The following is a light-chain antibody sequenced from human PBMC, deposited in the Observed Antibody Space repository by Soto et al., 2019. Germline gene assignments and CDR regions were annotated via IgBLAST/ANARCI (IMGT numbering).Light chain of an antibody. CDR3: QKYNSAPHT. J-gene: IGKJ2*01. CDR2: GAS. V-gene: IGKV3-20*01. Sequence: EIVLTQSPDTLSLSPGERATLSCRASQSVSSDYLVWYQQTPGQAPRLLIYGASTLQSGVPSRFSGSGSGTDFTLTISSLQPEDVATYYCQKYNSAPHTFGQGTKLEIK. CDR1: QSVSSDY.